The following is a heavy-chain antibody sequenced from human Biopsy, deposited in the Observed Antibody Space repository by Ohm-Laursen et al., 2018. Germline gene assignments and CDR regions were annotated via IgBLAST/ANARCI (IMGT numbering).Heavy chain of an antibody. V-gene: IGHV3-21*05. D-gene: IGHD4-17*01. J-gene: IGHJ6*02. CDR1: GFTFGSYW. Sequence: SLRLSCTASGFTFGSYWMIWVRQAPGRGLEWVSYISGSGTLIYYRDSVKGRFTISRDSAKNSLYLQMDRLRAEDTAVYYCARKIYGDYEVPYSYGMDVWGLETTVTVSS. CDR3: ARKIYGDYEVPYSYGMDV. CDR2: ISGSGTLI.